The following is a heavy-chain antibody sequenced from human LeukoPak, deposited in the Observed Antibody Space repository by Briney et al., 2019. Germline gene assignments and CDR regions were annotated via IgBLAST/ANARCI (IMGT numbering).Heavy chain of an antibody. CDR2: IYATGST. CDR3: ARAVGSSESNWFDP. Sequence: SQTLSLTCTVSGGSISSGNYYWSWIRQPAGKGLEWIGRIYATGSTNYNPSLKSRVTISVDTSKNQFSLKLSSVTAADTAVYYCARAVGSSESNWFDPRDQGTLATVSS. J-gene: IGHJ5*02. CDR1: GGSISSGNYY. D-gene: IGHD1-26*01. V-gene: IGHV4-61*02.